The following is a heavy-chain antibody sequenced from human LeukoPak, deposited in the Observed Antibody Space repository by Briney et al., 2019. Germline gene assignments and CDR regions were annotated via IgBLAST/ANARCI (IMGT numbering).Heavy chain of an antibody. D-gene: IGHD3-22*01. J-gene: IGHJ1*01. CDR1: GGSVSSGSYY. CDR2: IYYSGST. CDR3: ARHSKYYYDSSGSYVGYFQH. V-gene: IGHV4-61*01. Sequence: SETLSLTCTVSGGSVSSGSYYWSWIRQPPGKRLEWIGYIYYSGSTNYNPSLKSRVTISVDTSKNQFSLKLSSVTAADTAVYYCARHSKYYYDSSGSYVGYFQHWGQGTLVTVSS.